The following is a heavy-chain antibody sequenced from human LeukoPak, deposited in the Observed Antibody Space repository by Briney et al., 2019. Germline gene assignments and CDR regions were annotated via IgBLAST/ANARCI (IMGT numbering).Heavy chain of an antibody. D-gene: IGHD3-22*01. CDR1: GGSISSYY. CDR3: ARLKYYYDSSGYRAEYFQH. CDR2: IYYSGNT. Sequence: SETLSLTCAVYGGSISSYYWSWIRQPPGKGLEWIGYIYYSGNTKYNVSLKSRVSMSVDTSKNQFSLKLSSVTAADTAVYYCARLKYYYDSSGYRAEYFQHWGQGTLVTVSS. V-gene: IGHV4-59*01. J-gene: IGHJ1*01.